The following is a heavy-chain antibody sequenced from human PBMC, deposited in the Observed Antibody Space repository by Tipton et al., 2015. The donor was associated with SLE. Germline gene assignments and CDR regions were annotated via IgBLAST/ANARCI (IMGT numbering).Heavy chain of an antibody. CDR2: IYPGDSDT. J-gene: IGHJ3*02. CDR1: YW. CDR3: ARWAPAGYSSPKGAFDI. Sequence: YWIGWVRQMPGKGLEWMGIIYPGDSDTRYSPSFQGQVTISADKSISTAYLQWSSLKASDTAMYYCARWAPAGYSSPKGAFDIWGQGTMVTVSS. D-gene: IGHD6-19*01. V-gene: IGHV5-51*01.